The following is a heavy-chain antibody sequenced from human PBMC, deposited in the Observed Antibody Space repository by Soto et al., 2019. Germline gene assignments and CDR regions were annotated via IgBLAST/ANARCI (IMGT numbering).Heavy chain of an antibody. CDR1: GDSVTSHY. CDR3: ARGYYDFWSGYHYYYYYMDV. V-gene: IGHV4-59*02. Sequence: SETLSLTCSFSGDSVTSHYLTWIRQSPEKGLEWIGYMHYTGFSHYNPSLKSRVTISVDTSKNQFSLKLSSVTAADTAVYYCARGYYDFWSGYHYYYYYMDVWGKGTTVTVSS. J-gene: IGHJ6*03. D-gene: IGHD3-3*01. CDR2: MHYTGFS.